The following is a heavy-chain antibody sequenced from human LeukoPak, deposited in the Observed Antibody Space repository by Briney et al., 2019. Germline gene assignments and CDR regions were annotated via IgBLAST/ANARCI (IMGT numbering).Heavy chain of an antibody. Sequence: PSETLSLTCTVSGGSVSSGSYYWSWIRQPPGKGLEWIRYIYYSGSTNYNPSLKSRVTISVDTSKNQFSLKLSSVTAADTAVYYCAREGIAVAALFDYWGQGTLVTVSS. J-gene: IGHJ4*02. CDR3: AREGIAVAALFDY. CDR2: IYYSGST. CDR1: GGSVSSGSYY. V-gene: IGHV4-61*01. D-gene: IGHD6-19*01.